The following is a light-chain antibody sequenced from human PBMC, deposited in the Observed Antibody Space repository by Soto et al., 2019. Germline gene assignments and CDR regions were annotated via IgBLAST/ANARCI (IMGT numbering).Light chain of an antibody. Sequence: EIVLTQSPATLSLSPGERATLSCRASQTVSSSLAWYQQKPGQAPRLLIYEASNRATGIPARFSGSGSGADFTLTISSLEPEDFAVYYCQQYGSSPGTFGQGTKVEIK. CDR2: EAS. CDR1: QTVSSS. CDR3: QQYGSSPGT. V-gene: IGKV3-11*01. J-gene: IGKJ1*01.